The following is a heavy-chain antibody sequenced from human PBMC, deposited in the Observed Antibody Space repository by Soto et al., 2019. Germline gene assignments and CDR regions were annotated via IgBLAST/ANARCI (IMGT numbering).Heavy chain of an antibody. V-gene: IGHV2-5*02. Sequence: QITLKESGPTLVKPTQTLTLTCTFSGFSLSTSGVGVGWILQPPGKALEWRALIYLDDDKRYSPSLKSRLTITKDNSKNQLVLTMTNMAPVDTATYYSAHSLAYCGGDCNGEVYFQPWGQGTLVTVSS. J-gene: IGHJ1*01. CDR1: GFSLSTSGVG. D-gene: IGHD2-21*02. CDR3: AHSLAYCGGDCNGEVYFQP. CDR2: IYLDDDK.